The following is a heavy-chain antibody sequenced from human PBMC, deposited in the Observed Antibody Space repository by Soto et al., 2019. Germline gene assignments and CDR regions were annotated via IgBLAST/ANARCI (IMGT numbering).Heavy chain of an antibody. CDR2: IIPIFGTA. D-gene: IGHD2-2*01. CDR3: ARAGYCSSTSCSTHYGMDV. J-gene: IGHJ6*02. CDR1: GGTFSSYA. V-gene: IGHV1-69*13. Sequence: SVKVSCKASGGTFSSYAISWVRQAPGQGLEWMGGIIPIFGTANYAQKFQGRVTITADESTSTAYMELSSLRSEDTAVYYCARAGYCSSTSCSTHYGMDVWGQGTTVTVSS.